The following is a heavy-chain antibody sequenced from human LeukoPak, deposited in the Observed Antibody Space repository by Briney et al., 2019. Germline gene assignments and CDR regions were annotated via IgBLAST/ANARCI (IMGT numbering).Heavy chain of an antibody. CDR3: ARATSIAARPPFY. D-gene: IGHD6-6*01. V-gene: IGHV1-2*02. CDR2: INPNSGGT. J-gene: IGHJ4*02. CDR1: GYTFTGYY. Sequence: AASVKVSCKASGYTFTGYYMHWVRQAPGQGLEWMGWINPNSGGTNYAQKFQGRVTMTRDTSISTAYMELSRLRSDDTAVYYCARATSIAARPPFYWGQGTLVTVSS.